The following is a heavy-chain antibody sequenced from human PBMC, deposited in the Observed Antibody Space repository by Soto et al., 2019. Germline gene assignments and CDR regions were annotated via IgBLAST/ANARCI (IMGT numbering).Heavy chain of an antibody. CDR2: INHSGST. Sequence: PSETLSLTCAVYGGSFSGYYWSWIRQPPGKGLEWIGEINHSGSTNYNPSLKSRVTISVDTSKNQFSLKLSSVTAADTAVYYCARGDYSNYGYNWSARDAFDIWGQGTMVTVSS. D-gene: IGHD4-4*01. CDR3: ARGDYSNYGYNWSARDAFDI. J-gene: IGHJ3*02. V-gene: IGHV4-34*01. CDR1: GGSFSGYY.